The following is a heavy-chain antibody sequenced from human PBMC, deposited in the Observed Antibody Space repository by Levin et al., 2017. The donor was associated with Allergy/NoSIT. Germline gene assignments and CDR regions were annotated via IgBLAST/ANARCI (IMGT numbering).Heavy chain of an antibody. J-gene: IGHJ6*02. Sequence: PGGSLRLSCTVSGGSVNSGTYYWSWIRQPPGKGLEWIGYINYRGGTKYSPSLNSRITISVDTSTKGFSLKLTSVTAADTAVYYCARNRIIVSGGNDYYYGMDVWGQGTTVTVSS. CDR3: ARNRIIVSGGNDYYYGMDV. CDR2: INYRGGT. D-gene: IGHD5/OR15-5a*01. CDR1: GGSVNSGTYY. V-gene: IGHV4-61*03.